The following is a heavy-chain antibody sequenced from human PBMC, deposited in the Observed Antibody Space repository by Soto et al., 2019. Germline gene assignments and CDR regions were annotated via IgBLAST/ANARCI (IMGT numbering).Heavy chain of an antibody. Sequence: QITLKESGPTLVKPTQTLTLTCTFSGFSLTTRGVGVGWIRQPPGKALECLALIYWDDDKRYSPSLQSRLSLTHDTSKNQVVLTITNVDPVDTATYYCAQIPNYYQYDWFDPWGQGTLVSVSS. CDR2: IYWDDDK. V-gene: IGHV2-5*02. D-gene: IGHD3-16*01. CDR3: AQIPNYYQYDWFDP. CDR1: GFSLTTRGVG. J-gene: IGHJ5*02.